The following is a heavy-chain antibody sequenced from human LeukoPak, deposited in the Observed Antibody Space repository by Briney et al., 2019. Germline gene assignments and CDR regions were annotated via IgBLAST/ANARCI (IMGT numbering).Heavy chain of an antibody. CDR2: INHSGST. Sequence: ETLSLTRAVYGGSFSGYYWSWIRQPPGKGLEWIGEINHSGSTNYNPSLKSRVTISVDTSKNQFSLKLSSVTAADTAVYYCASTRGWKYYFDYWGQGTLVTVSS. J-gene: IGHJ4*02. CDR3: ASTRGWKYYFDY. V-gene: IGHV4-34*01. D-gene: IGHD1-1*01. CDR1: GGSFSGYY.